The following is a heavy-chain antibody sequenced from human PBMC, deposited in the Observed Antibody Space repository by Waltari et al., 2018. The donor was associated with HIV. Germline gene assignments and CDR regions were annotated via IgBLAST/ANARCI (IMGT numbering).Heavy chain of an antibody. Sequence: QLQLQESGPGLVKASETLSLTCTVSGGSISINNYYWGWIRQPPGKGLEWIGNVYYTGSTSYNPALKIRVTMSVDTSENQFSLNLRSVTAADTAIYYCARLPRYDFWTWGQGTLVTVSS. CDR1: GGSISINNYY. D-gene: IGHD3-3*01. CDR2: VYYTGST. CDR3: ARLPRYDFWT. J-gene: IGHJ5*02. V-gene: IGHV4-39*01.